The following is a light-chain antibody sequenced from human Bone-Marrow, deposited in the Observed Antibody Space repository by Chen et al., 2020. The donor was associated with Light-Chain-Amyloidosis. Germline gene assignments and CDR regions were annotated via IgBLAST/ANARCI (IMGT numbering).Light chain of an antibody. CDR3: QSADSSGTYEVI. Sequence: SYDLTQPPSVSVSPGQPARLTCSGDDLPTKYAYWYQQKPGQAPVLVIHRDTERPSGISERFSGSSSGTTATLTISGVQAEDETDYHCQSADSSGTYEVIFGGGTKLTV. J-gene: IGLJ2*01. V-gene: IGLV3-25*03. CDR2: RDT. CDR1: DLPTKY.